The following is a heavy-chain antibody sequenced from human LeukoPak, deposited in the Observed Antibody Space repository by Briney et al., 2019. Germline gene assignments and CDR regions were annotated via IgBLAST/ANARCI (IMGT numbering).Heavy chain of an antibody. D-gene: IGHD3-10*01. Sequence: SETLSLTCTVSGDSVASGGYYWNWIRQPPGKGLEWIGYIYYSVSTNYNLSLKSRVTISVDTSENQFSLKLTSVTAADTAVYYCASGGRGRNWFDPWGQGTLVTVSS. CDR2: IYYSVST. CDR1: GDSVASGGYY. CDR3: ASGGRGRNWFDP. J-gene: IGHJ5*02. V-gene: IGHV4-61*08.